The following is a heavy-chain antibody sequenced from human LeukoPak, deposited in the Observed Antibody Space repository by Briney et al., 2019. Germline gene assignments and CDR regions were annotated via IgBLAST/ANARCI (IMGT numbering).Heavy chain of an antibody. CDR1: GFTFSTYA. CDR3: TKEYDKTNRSPQWGFDS. J-gene: IGHJ4*02. Sequence: GGSLRLSCAASGFTFSTYAMSWVRQAPGRGLEWVSGISGSSSHTEDADSVKGRFTISRDNSKNTLFLQMNNLRVEDTALYYCTKEYDKTNRSPQWGFDSWGQGTLVTVSS. V-gene: IGHV3-23*01. CDR2: ISGSSSHT. D-gene: IGHD6-19*01.